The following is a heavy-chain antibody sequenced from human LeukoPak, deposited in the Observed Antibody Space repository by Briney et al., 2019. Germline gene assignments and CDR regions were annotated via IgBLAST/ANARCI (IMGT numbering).Heavy chain of an antibody. CDR3: ARTVVAIAVAGYFDY. CDR1: GFTFSSYA. Sequence: GRSLRLSCAASGFTFSSYAMHWVRQAPGKGLEWVAVISYDGSNKYYADSVKGRFTISRDNSKNTLYLQMNSLRAEDTAVYYCARTVVAIAVAGYFDYWGQGTLVTVSS. D-gene: IGHD6-19*01. CDR2: ISYDGSNK. J-gene: IGHJ4*02. V-gene: IGHV3-30-3*01.